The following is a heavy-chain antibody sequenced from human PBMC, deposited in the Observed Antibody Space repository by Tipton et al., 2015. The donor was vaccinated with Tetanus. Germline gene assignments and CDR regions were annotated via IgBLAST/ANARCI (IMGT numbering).Heavy chain of an antibody. D-gene: IGHD1-26*01. CDR3: ARGLPREPSYLDY. Sequence: TLSLTCTVSGASINAGGYLWTWVRHHPGKGLEWIGNIYYNALTSYSPSLNSRVRIAVDTSKNQFSLSLTSVTAADSALYFCARGLPREPSYLDYWGQGKQVTVSS. CDR1: GASINAGGYL. CDR2: IYYNALT. J-gene: IGHJ4*02. V-gene: IGHV4-31*03.